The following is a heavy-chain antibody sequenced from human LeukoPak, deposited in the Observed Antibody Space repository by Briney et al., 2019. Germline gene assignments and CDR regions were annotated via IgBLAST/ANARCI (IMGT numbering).Heavy chain of an antibody. CDR3: ARDLVPDYGDYASEPYDAFDI. V-gene: IGHV4-4*07. D-gene: IGHD4-17*01. CDR2: IYTSGST. J-gene: IGHJ3*02. Sequence: SETLSLTCTVSGGSISSYYWSWIRQPAGKGLEWIGRIYTSGSTNYNPSLKSRVTMSVDTSKNQFSLKLSSVTAADTAVYYCARDLVPDYGDYASEPYDAFDIWGQGTMVTVSS. CDR1: GGSISSYY.